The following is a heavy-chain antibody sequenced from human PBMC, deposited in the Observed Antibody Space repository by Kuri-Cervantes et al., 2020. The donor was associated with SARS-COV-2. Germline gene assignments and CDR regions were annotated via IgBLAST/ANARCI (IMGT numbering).Heavy chain of an antibody. D-gene: IGHD2-2*01. CDR1: GYTLTELS. Sequence: ASVKVSCKVSGYTLTELSMHWVRQAPGKGLEWMGGFDPEDGETIYAQKFQGRVTMTEDTSTSTVYMELSSLRSEDTAVYYCARDFSGGQLLSGWSRQTYYYYYYMDVWGKGTTVTVSS. J-gene: IGHJ6*03. CDR2: FDPEDGET. CDR3: ARDFSGGQLLSGWSRQTYYYYYYMDV. V-gene: IGHV1-24*01.